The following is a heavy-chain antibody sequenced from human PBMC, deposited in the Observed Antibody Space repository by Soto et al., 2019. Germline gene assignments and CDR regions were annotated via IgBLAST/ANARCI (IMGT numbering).Heavy chain of an antibody. CDR3: ARERTLYDILTGSLPVYFDY. CDR2: IWYDGSNK. CDR1: GFTFSSYG. V-gene: IGHV3-33*01. D-gene: IGHD3-9*01. Sequence: HPGGSLRLSCAASGFTFSSYGMHWVRQAPGKXLEWVAVIWYDGSNKYYADSVKGRFTISRDNSKNTLYLQMNSLRAEDTAVYYCARERTLYDILTGSLPVYFDYWGQGTLVTVSS. J-gene: IGHJ4*02.